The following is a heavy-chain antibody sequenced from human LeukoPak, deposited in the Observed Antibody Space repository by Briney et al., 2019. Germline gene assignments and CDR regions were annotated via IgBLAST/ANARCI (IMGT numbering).Heavy chain of an antibody. J-gene: IGHJ4*02. CDR3: ARDTNSPFDS. CDR1: GFTFSRYD. D-gene: IGHD1-1*01. Sequence: SGGSLRLSCVASGFTFSRYDMHWVRQTPGKGLEWLAVVPHDATNIYYADSVKGRFTISRDNSKRTLYLQMNTLRVEDTAVYYCARDTNSPFDSWGQGTLVTVSS. V-gene: IGHV3-30*19. CDR2: VPHDATNI.